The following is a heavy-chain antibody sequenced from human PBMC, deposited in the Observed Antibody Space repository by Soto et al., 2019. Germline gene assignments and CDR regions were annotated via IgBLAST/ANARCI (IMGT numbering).Heavy chain of an antibody. J-gene: IGHJ4*02. CDR3: AKGGYYDSSGTSDY. CDR1: GFTFSSYG. D-gene: IGHD3-22*01. CDR2: ISYDGSNK. Sequence: LRLSCAASGFTFSSYGMHWVRQAPGKGLEWVAVISYDGSNKYYADSVKGRFTISRDNSKNTLYLQMNSLRAEDTAVYYCAKGGYYDSSGTSDYWGQGTLVTVSS. V-gene: IGHV3-30*18.